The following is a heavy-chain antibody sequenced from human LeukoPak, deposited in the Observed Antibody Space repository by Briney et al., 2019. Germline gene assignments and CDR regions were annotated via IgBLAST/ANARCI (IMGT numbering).Heavy chain of an antibody. CDR2: INTNTGNP. Sequence: ASVKVSCKASGYTFTSYAMNWVRQAPGQGLEWMGWINTNTGNPTYAQGFTGRFVFSLDTSVSTAYLQISSLKAEDTAVYYCARRPYCTNGVCYGELGFDPWGQGTLVTASS. V-gene: IGHV7-4-1*02. CDR3: ARRPYCTNGVCYGELGFDP. J-gene: IGHJ5*02. CDR1: GYTFTSYA. D-gene: IGHD2-8*01.